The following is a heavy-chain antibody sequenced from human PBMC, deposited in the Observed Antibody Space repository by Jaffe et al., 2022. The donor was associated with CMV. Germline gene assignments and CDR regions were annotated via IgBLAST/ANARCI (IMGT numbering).Heavy chain of an antibody. V-gene: IGHV3-30*18. CDR3: AKAYSSSWYYFDY. CDR2: ISYGGNNE. D-gene: IGHD6-13*01. CDR1: GFTFSTYV. Sequence: QVQLVESGGGVVQPGRSLRLSCAASGFTFSTYVMHWVRQAPGKGLEWVAGISYGGNNEYYATSVKGRLTISRDNYKNTLYLQMNSLRAEDTAVYYCAKAYSSSWYYFDYWGQGTLVTVSS. J-gene: IGHJ4*02.